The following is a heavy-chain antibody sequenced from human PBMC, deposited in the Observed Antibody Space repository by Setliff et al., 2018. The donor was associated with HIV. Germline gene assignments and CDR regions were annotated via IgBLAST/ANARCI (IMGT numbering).Heavy chain of an antibody. CDR3: TRASGFGELLHGFDI. V-gene: IGHV1-69*05. Sequence: GASVKVSCKASGGTFSSYAISWVRQAPGQGLEWMGGIIPIFGTANYAQKFQGRVTINTDESTSTAYMEVTSLTSEDTAVYYCTRASGFGELLHGFDIWGQGTMVTVSS. J-gene: IGHJ3*02. D-gene: IGHD3-10*01. CDR2: IIPIFGTA. CDR1: GGTFSSYA.